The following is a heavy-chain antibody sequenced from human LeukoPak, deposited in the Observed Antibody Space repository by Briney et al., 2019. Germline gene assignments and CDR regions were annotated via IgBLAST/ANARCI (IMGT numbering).Heavy chain of an antibody. CDR3: ARVVTIFGVVTNDAFDI. D-gene: IGHD3-3*01. Sequence: PSETLSLTCTVSGYSISSGYYWGWIRQPPGKGLEWIGSIYHSGSTYYNPSLKSRVTISVDTSKNQFSLKLSSVTAADTAVYYCARVVTIFGVVTNDAFDIWGQGTMVTVSS. J-gene: IGHJ3*02. CDR2: IYHSGST. V-gene: IGHV4-38-2*02. CDR1: GYSISSGYY.